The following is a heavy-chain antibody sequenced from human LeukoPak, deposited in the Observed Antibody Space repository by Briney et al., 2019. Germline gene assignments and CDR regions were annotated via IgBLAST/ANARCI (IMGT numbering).Heavy chain of an antibody. Sequence: GGSLRLSCAASGFTFSSYAMSWVRQAPGKGLEWVSAISGSGGSTYYADSVKGRFTISRDNSKNTLYLQMNSLRAEDTAVYYCAKGQPYYDLWSGYYGGGYYFDYWGQGTLVTVSS. J-gene: IGHJ4*02. V-gene: IGHV3-23*01. CDR2: ISGSGGST. CDR3: AKGQPYYDLWSGYYGGGYYFDY. CDR1: GFTFSSYA. D-gene: IGHD3-3*01.